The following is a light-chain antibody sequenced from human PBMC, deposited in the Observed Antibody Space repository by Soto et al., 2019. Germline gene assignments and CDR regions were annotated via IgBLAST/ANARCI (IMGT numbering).Light chain of an antibody. Sequence: IVLTQSPATLSVSPGETATLSCRASQSVRGNLAWYQQKPGQSPRLLGYEASTRATGFPARFSGSGSGTEFTLTISGLESEDFAVYYCQQYNVWPLSFCGGTRVEIK. CDR3: QQYNVWPLS. V-gene: IGKV3-15*01. CDR1: QSVRGN. J-gene: IGKJ4*01. CDR2: EAS.